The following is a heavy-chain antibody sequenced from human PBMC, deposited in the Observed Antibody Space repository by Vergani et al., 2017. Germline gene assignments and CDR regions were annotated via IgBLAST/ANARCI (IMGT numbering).Heavy chain of an antibody. J-gene: IGHJ4*02. Sequence: QVQLVQSGAEVKKPGSSVKVSCKTSGGTFKSNTFSWVRQAPGQGLEWMGGIIPIFGTANYAQKFQGRVTITADESTSTAYMELSSLRSEDTAVYYCARERGSRRVYYFDYWGQGTLVTVSS. CDR1: GGTFKSNT. D-gene: IGHD1-26*01. V-gene: IGHV1-69*01. CDR3: ARERGSRRVYYFDY. CDR2: IIPIFGTA.